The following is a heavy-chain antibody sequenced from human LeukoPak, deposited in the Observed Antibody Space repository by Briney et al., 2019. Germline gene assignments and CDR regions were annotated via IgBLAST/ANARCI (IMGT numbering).Heavy chain of an antibody. V-gene: IGHV4-34*01. D-gene: IGHD4-11*01. Sequence: SETLSLTCAVSSGSVSDYFWTWIRQPPGKGLEWIAEISHSVKIDYNPSLESRVTISVDASKTQFSLKLNSVTAADTAVYYCAIGDYSNWKGDFQYWAQGTLVTVSS. CDR2: ISHSVKI. J-gene: IGHJ1*01. CDR3: AIGDYSNWKGDFQY. CDR1: SGSVSDYF.